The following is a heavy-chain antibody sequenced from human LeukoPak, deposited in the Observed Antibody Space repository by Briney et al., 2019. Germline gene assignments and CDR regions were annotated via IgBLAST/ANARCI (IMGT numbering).Heavy chain of an antibody. D-gene: IGHD3-10*01. CDR1: GGSVSSGDYY. J-gene: IGHJ6*03. Sequence: SETLSLTCTVSGGSVSSGDYYWSWIRQPPGKGLEWIGFIYYSGSTYHNPSLKSRITMSVDTSKNQFSLKLSSVTAADTAVYYCARLPRDYYGSGSYGYYYMDVWGKGTTVTVSS. V-gene: IGHV4-30-4*08. CDR3: ARLPRDYYGSGSYGYYYMDV. CDR2: IYYSGST.